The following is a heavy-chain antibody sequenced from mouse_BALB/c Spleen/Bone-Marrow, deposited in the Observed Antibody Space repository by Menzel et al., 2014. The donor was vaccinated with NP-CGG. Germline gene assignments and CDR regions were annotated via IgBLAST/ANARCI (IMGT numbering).Heavy chain of an antibody. J-gene: IGHJ1*01. Sequence: DVHLVESGAELVKPGASVKLSCTASGFNIKDTYMHWAKQRPEQGLEWIGRIDPANGNTKYDPKFQGKATITADTSSNTAYLQLSSLTSEDTAVYYCASYRYAWYFDVWGAGTTVTVSS. CDR3: ASYRYAWYFDV. CDR1: GFNIKDTY. CDR2: IDPANGNT. D-gene: IGHD2-14*01. V-gene: IGHV14-3*02.